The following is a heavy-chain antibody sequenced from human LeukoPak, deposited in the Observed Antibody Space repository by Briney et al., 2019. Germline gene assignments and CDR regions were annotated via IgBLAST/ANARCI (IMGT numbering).Heavy chain of an antibody. CDR1: GYTFTRYY. J-gene: IGHJ4*02. Sequence: ASVKVSCKASGYTFTRYYMHWVRQAPGQGLEWMGWINPNTGETNSAQKFQGRVTMTRDTTINTAYMELNRLTSDDTAVYYCASYPRYSSTPPFDYWGQETLVTVSS. V-gene: IGHV1-2*02. CDR3: ASYPRYSSTPPFDY. D-gene: IGHD2-2*01. CDR2: INPNTGET.